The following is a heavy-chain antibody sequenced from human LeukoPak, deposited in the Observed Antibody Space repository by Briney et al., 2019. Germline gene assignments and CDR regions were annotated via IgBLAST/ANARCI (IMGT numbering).Heavy chain of an antibody. D-gene: IGHD3-22*01. J-gene: IGHJ3*02. V-gene: IGHV3-9*01. CDR3: AKDARVVITHAFDI. CDR2: ISWNSGSK. Sequence: GRSLRLSCAASGFTFDDYAMHWVRQAPGKGLEWVSGISWNSGSKGYADSVKGRFTISRDNAKNSLYLQMNSLRAEDTALYYCAKDARVVITHAFDIWGQGTMVTVSS. CDR1: GFTFDDYA.